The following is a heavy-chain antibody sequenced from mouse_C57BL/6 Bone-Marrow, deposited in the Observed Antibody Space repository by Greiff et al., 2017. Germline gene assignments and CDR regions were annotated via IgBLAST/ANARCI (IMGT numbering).Heavy chain of an antibody. CDR2: IDPYDSNT. CDR1: GYTFTSYW. Sequence: QVQLQQPGAELVMPGASVKLSCKASGYTFTSYWMHWVKQRPGQGLEWIGKIDPYDSNTNYNQKFKGKATLTVDKSSNTAYSQLSSLTSEDSAVYYCARDGFDYWGQGTTLTVSS. J-gene: IGHJ2*01. V-gene: IGHV1-69*01. CDR3: ARDGFDY.